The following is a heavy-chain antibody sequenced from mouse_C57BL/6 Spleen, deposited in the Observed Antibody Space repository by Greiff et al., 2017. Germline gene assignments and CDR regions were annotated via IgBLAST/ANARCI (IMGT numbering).Heavy chain of an antibody. D-gene: IGHD2-3*01. Sequence: QVQLKESGAELVRPGASVKLSCKASGYTFTDYYINWVKQRPGQGLEWIARIYPGSGNTYYNEKFKGKATLTAEKSSSTAYMQLSSLTSEDSAAYFCARYDGYQDYFDYWGQGTTLTVSS. CDR3: ARYDGYQDYFDY. V-gene: IGHV1-76*01. CDR2: IYPGSGNT. J-gene: IGHJ2*01. CDR1: GYTFTDYY.